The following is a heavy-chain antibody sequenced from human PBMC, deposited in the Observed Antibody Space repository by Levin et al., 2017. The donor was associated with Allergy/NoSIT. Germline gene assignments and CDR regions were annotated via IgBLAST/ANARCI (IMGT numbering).Heavy chain of an antibody. J-gene: IGHJ5*02. D-gene: IGHD3-16*01. CDR1: GFTFSNYD. Sequence: GGSLRLSCAASGFTFSNYDMHWVRQATGKGLEWVSVINTAGDTCYSGSVKGRFTISRENAKNSLYLQMNSLRAGDTAVYHCARDLRSAFDPWGQGTLVTVSS. V-gene: IGHV3-13*04. CDR3: ARDLRSAFDP. CDR2: INTAGDT.